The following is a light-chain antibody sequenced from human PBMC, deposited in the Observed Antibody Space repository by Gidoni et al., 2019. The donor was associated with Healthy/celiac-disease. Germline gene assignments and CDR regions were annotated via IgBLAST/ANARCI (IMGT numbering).Light chain of an antibody. CDR2: GKN. J-gene: IGLJ2*01. V-gene: IGLV3-19*01. CDR1: SLRSDY. Sequence: SSELTQDPAVSVALGQTVRITCQGDSLRSDYASWYQQKPGQAPVLVIYGKNNRLSGIPDRFSGSSSGNTASLTITGAQAEDEADYYCNSRDSSGNPNVVFGGGTKLTVL. CDR3: NSRDSSGNPNVV.